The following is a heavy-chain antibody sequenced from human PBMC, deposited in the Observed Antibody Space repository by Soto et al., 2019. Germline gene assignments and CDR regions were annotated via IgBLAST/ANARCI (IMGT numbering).Heavy chain of an antibody. J-gene: IGHJ4*02. D-gene: IGHD6-6*01. CDR2: ISAYNGNT. V-gene: IGHV1-18*01. CDR3: ARSAVYSISGLQEY. Sequence: ASVKVSCKASGYTFTSYGISWVRQAPGQGLEWMGWISAYNGNTNYAQKLQGRVTMTTDTSTSTAYMELRSLRSDDTAVYYCARSAVYSISGLQEYWGQGTLVTVSS. CDR1: GYTFTSYG.